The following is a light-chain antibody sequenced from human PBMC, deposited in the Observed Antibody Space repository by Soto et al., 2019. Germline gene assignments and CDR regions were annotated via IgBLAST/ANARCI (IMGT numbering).Light chain of an antibody. Sequence: DIQMTQSPSSVSASVGDRLTIACRASQDIRTWLAWYQQKPGKAPRLLIYAASSLESGVSSRFSGSGSGTVFNLTINRLQPDDLATYYCQQANSFPATFGGGTKVEIK. CDR2: AAS. CDR3: QQANSFPAT. V-gene: IGKV1-12*01. CDR1: QDIRTW. J-gene: IGKJ4*02.